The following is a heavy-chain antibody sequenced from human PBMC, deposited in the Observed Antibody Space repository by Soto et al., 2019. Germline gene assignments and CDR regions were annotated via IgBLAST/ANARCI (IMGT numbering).Heavy chain of an antibody. CDR2: IYYSGST. J-gene: IGHJ3*02. CDR3: ARDLITTTVAYDALDI. CDR1: GGSISSYY. D-gene: IGHD4-17*01. V-gene: IGHV4-59*01. Sequence: SETLSLTCTVSGGSISSYYWSWIRQPPGKGLEWIVYIYYSGSTNYNPSLKSRVTISVDTSKNQFSLKLSSVTAADTAVYYCARDLITTTVAYDALDIWGQGTMVTVSS.